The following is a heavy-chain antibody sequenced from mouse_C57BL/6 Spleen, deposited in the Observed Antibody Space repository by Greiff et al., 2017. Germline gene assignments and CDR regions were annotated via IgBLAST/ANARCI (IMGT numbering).Heavy chain of an antibody. Sequence: QVQLQQPGAELVKPGASVKMSCKASGYTFTSYWITWVKQRPGQGLEWIGDIYPGSGSTNYNEKFKSKATLTVDTSSSTAYMQLSSLTSEDSAVYYCARSWDALVGYYFDYWGQGTTLTVSS. CDR2: IYPGSGST. V-gene: IGHV1-55*01. CDR1: GYTFTSYW. J-gene: IGHJ2*01. D-gene: IGHD4-1*01. CDR3: ARSWDALVGYYFDY.